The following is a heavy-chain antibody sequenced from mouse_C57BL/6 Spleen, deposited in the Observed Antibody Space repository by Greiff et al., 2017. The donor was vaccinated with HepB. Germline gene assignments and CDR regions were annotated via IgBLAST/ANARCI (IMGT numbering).Heavy chain of an antibody. D-gene: IGHD1-1*01. J-gene: IGHJ2*01. Sequence: VQLQQSGTVLARPGASVKMSCKTSGYTFTSYWMHWVKQRPGQGLEWIGAIYPGNSDTSYNQKFKGKAKLTAVTSASTAYMELSSLTNEDSAVYYCTSGLLRDYWGQGTTLTVSS. V-gene: IGHV1-5*01. CDR3: TSGLLRDY. CDR1: GYTFTSYW. CDR2: IYPGNSDT.